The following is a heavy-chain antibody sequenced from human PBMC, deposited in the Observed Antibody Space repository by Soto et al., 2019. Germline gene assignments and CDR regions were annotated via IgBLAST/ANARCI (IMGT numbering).Heavy chain of an antibody. D-gene: IGHD3-9*01. CDR3: ASRTYYDILTCYPTRYYGMDV. J-gene: IGHJ6*02. CDR2: INIDGSST. Sequence: GGSLRLSCAASGFTFSSYWMHWVRQAPGKGLVWVSRINIDGSSTSYADSVKGRFTISRDNAKNTLYLQMNSLRAEDTAVYYCASRTYYDILTCYPTRYYGMDVWGQGTTVTVSS. V-gene: IGHV3-74*01. CDR1: GFTFSSYW.